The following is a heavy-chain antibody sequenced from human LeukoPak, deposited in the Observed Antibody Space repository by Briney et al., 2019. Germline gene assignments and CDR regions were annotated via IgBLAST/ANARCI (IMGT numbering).Heavy chain of an antibody. D-gene: IGHD2-15*01. V-gene: IGHV3-23*01. CDR2: ISGGGGSR. CDR3: AKEYCSGGSCYLET. CDR1: GFTFSSFA. J-gene: IGHJ5*02. Sequence: GGSLRLSCAASGFTFSSFAMSWVRQAPGKGLEWVSAISGGGGSRYYTDSVKGRFTISRDNSKNTLYLQMNSLRAEDTAVYYCAKEYCSGGSCYLETWGQGTLVTVSS.